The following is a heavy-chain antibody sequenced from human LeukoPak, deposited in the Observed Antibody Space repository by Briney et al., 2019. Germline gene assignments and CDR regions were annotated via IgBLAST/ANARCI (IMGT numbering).Heavy chain of an antibody. J-gene: IGHJ4*02. Sequence: SETLSLTRTVSGGSISSSSYYWGWIRQPPGKGLEWIGSIYYSGSTYYNPSLKSRVTISVDTSKNQFSLKLSSVTAADTAVYYCARTYGGNTFLDYWGQGTLVTVSS. CDR2: IYYSGST. CDR1: GGSISSSSYY. D-gene: IGHD4-23*01. CDR3: ARTYGGNTFLDY. V-gene: IGHV4-39*01.